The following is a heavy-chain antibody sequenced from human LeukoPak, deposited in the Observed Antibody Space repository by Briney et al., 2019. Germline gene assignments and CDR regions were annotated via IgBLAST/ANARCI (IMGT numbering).Heavy chain of an antibody. J-gene: IGHJ4*02. CDR2: ISWDGDRT. Sequence: LRLSCAASGFSXDDYSMHWVRHGPGKGLEWVSLISWDGDRTYYADSVKGRFTISRDNSKNSLYLQMNSLRTEDTAVYYCAKLIAAAAGKADPDYWGQGTLVTISS. V-gene: IGHV3-43*01. D-gene: IGHD6-13*01. CDR3: AKLIAAAAGKADPDY. CDR1: GFSXDDYS.